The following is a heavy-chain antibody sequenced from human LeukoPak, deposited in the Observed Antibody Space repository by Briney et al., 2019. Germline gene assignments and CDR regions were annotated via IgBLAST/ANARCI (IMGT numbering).Heavy chain of an antibody. CDR1: GFTFSSYA. J-gene: IGHJ6*02. V-gene: IGHV3-23*01. D-gene: IGHD3-10*02. Sequence: PGGSLRLSCAASGFTFSSYAMSWVRQAPGKGREWVSAISGSGGSTYYADSVKGRFTISRDNSKNTLYLQMNSLRAEDTAVYYCAKCSVHYYYGMDVWGQGTTVTVSS. CDR2: ISGSGGST. CDR3: AKCSVHYYYGMDV.